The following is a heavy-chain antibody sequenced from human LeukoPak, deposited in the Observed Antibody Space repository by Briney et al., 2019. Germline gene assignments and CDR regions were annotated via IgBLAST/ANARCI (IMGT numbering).Heavy chain of an antibody. CDR3: ARAGGAPHGDYEFDF. J-gene: IGHJ4*02. CDR2: IYSSGST. D-gene: IGHD4-17*01. V-gene: IGHV4-59*08. Sequence: PSETMSLTCTVPGGSINTYYWGWIRQPSGKGLEWIGNIYSSGSTNYNPSLKSRVTISVDTSKNQFSLKLTSVTAADTAIYYCARAGGAPHGDYEFDFWGQGILVTVSS. CDR1: GGSINTYY.